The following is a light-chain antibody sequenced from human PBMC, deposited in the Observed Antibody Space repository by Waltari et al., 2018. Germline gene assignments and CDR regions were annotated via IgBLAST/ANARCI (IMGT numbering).Light chain of an antibody. CDR1: ILAKIY. CDR2: NDI. J-gene: IGLJ2*01. V-gene: IGLV3-27*01. CDR3: YSAADNHRVL. Sequence: SSELTQPASVSVSLGQTAVITCSGDILAKIYGRWFQQKPGQAPVLFIYNDIERPSGIPDRFSGSSSGTTLTLTISGAQVEDEAAYYCYSAADNHRVLFGGGTKLTVL.